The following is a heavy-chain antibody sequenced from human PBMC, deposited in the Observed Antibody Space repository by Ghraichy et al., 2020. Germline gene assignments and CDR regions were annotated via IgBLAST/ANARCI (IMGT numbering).Heavy chain of an antibody. D-gene: IGHD5-24*01. CDR2: INHSGST. V-gene: IGHV4-34*01. CDR3: ARQWGGYNYFIFDY. CDR1: GGSFSGYY. J-gene: IGHJ4*02. Sequence: SETLSLTCAVYGGSFSGYYWSWIRQPPGKGLEWIGEINHSGSTNYNPSLKSRVTISVDTSKNQFSLKLSSVTAADTAVYYCARQWGGYNYFIFDYWGQGTLVTVSS.